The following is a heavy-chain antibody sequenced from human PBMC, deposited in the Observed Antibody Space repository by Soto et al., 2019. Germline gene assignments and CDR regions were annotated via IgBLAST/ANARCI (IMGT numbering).Heavy chain of an antibody. CDR3: ARWDSGYDYGAGIDY. Sequence: AETLSLTCTVSGGSISSYYWSWIRQPPGKGLEWIGYIYYSGSTNYNPSLKSRVTISVDTSKNQFSLKLSSVTAADTAVYYCARWDSGYDYGAGIDYWGQGTLVTVSP. D-gene: IGHD5-12*01. J-gene: IGHJ4*02. CDR2: IYYSGST. V-gene: IGHV4-59*01. CDR1: GGSISSYY.